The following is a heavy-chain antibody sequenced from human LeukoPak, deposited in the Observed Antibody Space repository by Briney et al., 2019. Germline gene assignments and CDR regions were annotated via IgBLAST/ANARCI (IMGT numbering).Heavy chain of an antibody. CDR2: ISYDGRNK. CDR3: AKMPVSYSSGWSNFDY. Sequence: GGSLRLSCAASGFTFSSYGMHWVRQAPGKGLEWVAVISYDGRNKYYADSVKGRFTISRDNSKNTLYLQMNSLRAEDTAVYYCAKMPVSYSSGWSNFDYWGQGTLVTVSS. J-gene: IGHJ4*02. V-gene: IGHV3-30*18. D-gene: IGHD6-19*01. CDR1: GFTFSSYG.